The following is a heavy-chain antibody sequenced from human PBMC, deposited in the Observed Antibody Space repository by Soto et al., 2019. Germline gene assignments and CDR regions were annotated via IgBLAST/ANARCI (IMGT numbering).Heavy chain of an antibody. J-gene: IGHJ4*02. V-gene: IGHV1-69*01. D-gene: IGHD2-15*01. CDR1: GGIFSTSS. CDR2: IIPIFTRT. CDR3: ARDVVRSTAGDS. Sequence: QLQLVQSGTEVKEPGSSVKVSCKASGGIFSTSSFVWVRQGPGQGLEWMGGIIPIFTRTNFAQKFQGRVTFSADESTRTTYMELRSLTSEDTAIYYCARDVVRSTAGDSWGQGTLVTVSS.